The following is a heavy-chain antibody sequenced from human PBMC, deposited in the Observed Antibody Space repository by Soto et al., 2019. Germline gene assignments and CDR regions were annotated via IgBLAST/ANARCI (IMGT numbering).Heavy chain of an antibody. D-gene: IGHD3-3*01. Sequence: QVQLQESGPGLVKPSETLSLICTVSGGSISSKYWSWIRQPPGKGLEWIGYVYYSGSTNYNPSLKSRVTISVDTSENHFSLKLSSVTAADTAVYYCARGLEWFPDAFDIWGQGTMVTVSS. J-gene: IGHJ3*02. V-gene: IGHV4-59*01. CDR3: ARGLEWFPDAFDI. CDR1: GGSISSKY. CDR2: VYYSGST.